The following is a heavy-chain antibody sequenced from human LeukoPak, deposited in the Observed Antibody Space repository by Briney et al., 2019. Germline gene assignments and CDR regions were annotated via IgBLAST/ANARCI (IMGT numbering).Heavy chain of an antibody. CDR1: GFTFSSYW. CDR3: STCSGHAFDI. Sequence: GGSLRLSCAASGFTFSSYWMHWVRQVPGKGLVWVARINSDGSSTSYAYSVKGRFTISRDNAKNTLYVQMNSLRAEGTAVYYCSTCSGHAFDIWGRGTMVTVSS. V-gene: IGHV3-74*01. J-gene: IGHJ3*02. D-gene: IGHD3-10*01. CDR2: INSDGSST.